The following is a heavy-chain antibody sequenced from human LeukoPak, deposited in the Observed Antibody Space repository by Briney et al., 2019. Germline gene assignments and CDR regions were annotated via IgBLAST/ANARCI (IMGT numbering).Heavy chain of an antibody. CDR2: IKQDGSEK. Sequence: GGSLRLSCSAPGFTFSSYWMSWVRQAPGKGLEWVANIKQDGSEKYYVYSVKGRFTISRDNAKNSLYLQMNSLRAEDTAVYYCARDQGAVAPDYWGQGTLVTVSS. CDR1: GFTFSSYW. CDR3: ARDQGAVAPDY. J-gene: IGHJ4*02. D-gene: IGHD6-19*01. V-gene: IGHV3-7*01.